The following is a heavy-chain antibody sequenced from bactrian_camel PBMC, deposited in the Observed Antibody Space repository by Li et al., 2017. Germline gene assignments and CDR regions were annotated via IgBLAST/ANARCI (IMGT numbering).Heavy chain of an antibody. CDR3: AAVSTGPCVPGNNRFRY. CDR1: GETYC. Sequence: HVQLVESGGGSVQSGGSLRLSCVASGETYCVGWFRQAPGLGRIGVASIGHDGRVTYANPAKGRFTISKDIAKKTPYLQMDSLKPNDTAIYFCAAVSTGPCVPGNNRFRYWGQGTQVTVSS. CDR2: IGHDGRV. J-gene: IGHJ4*01. V-gene: IGHV3S53*01. D-gene: IGHD5*01.